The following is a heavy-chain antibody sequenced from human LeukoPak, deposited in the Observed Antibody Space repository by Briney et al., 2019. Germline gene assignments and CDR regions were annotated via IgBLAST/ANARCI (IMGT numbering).Heavy chain of an antibody. V-gene: IGHV4-59*01. CDR2: IYYSGSS. Sequence: SETLSLTCNVSGGSISGYHWSWIRQPPGKGLEWLGYIYYSGSSNYNPSLKSRVTMSADTSKNQFSLKLSSVTAADTAVYYCARVPRSYYYYSMDVWGKGTTVTVSS. J-gene: IGHJ6*03. CDR3: ARVPRSYYYYSMDV. CDR1: GGSISGYH.